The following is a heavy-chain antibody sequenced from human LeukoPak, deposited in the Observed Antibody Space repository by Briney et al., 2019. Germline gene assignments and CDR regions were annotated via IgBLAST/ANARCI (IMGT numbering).Heavy chain of an antibody. CDR3: ARDSYGTLDY. CDR2: ISGSGGST. V-gene: IGHV3-23*01. J-gene: IGHJ4*02. Sequence: GGSLRLSCAASGSTFSSYAMSWVRQAPGKGLEWVPAISGSGGSTYYADSVKGRFTISRDNSKNTLYLQMNSLRAEDTAVYYCARDSYGTLDYWGQGTLVTVSS. D-gene: IGHD5-18*01. CDR1: GSTFSSYA.